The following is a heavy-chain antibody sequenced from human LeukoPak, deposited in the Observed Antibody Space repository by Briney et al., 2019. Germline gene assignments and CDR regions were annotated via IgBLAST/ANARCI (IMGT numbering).Heavy chain of an antibody. D-gene: IGHD3-16*01. J-gene: IGHJ4*02. CDR1: GGSFSGYY. Sequence: SETLSLTCAVYGGSFSGYYWSWIRQPPGKGLEWIGEINHSGSTNHNPSLKSRVTISVDTSKNQFSLKLSSVTAADTAVYYCARGRGGRDRFDYWGQGTLVTVSS. CDR2: INHSGST. CDR3: ARGRGGRDRFDY. V-gene: IGHV4-34*01.